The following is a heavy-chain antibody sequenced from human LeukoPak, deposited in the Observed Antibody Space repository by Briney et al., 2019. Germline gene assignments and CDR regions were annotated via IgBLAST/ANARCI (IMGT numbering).Heavy chain of an antibody. CDR1: GFTFSSYA. D-gene: IGHD3-22*01. Sequence: PGGSLRLSCAASGFTFSSYAMSWVRQAPGKGLEWVSAISGSGGSTYYADSVKGRFTISRDNSKNTLYLQMNSLRAEDTAVYYCATRGDSSGYPDYWGQGTLVTVSS. CDR2: ISGSGGST. CDR3: ATRGDSSGYPDY. V-gene: IGHV3-23*01. J-gene: IGHJ4*02.